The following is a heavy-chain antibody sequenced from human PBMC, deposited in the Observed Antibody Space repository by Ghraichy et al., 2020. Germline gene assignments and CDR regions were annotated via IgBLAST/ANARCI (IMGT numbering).Heavy chain of an antibody. CDR1: GGSISSYY. Sequence: SQTLSLTCTVSGGSISSYYWSWIRQPPGKGLEWIGYIYYSGSTNYNPSLKSRVTISVDTSKNQFSLKLSSVTAADTAVYYCARQTLGGSWYYDFWSGYSNYDAFDIWGQGTMVTVSS. D-gene: IGHD3-3*01. CDR2: IYYSGST. V-gene: IGHV4-59*08. CDR3: ARQTLGGSWYYDFWSGYSNYDAFDI. J-gene: IGHJ3*02.